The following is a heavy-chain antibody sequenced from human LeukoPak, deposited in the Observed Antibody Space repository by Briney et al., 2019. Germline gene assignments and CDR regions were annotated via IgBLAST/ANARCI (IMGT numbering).Heavy chain of an antibody. CDR1: GGSISSYY. J-gene: IGHJ6*02. V-gene: IGHV4-59*01. CDR3: ARDHWYYYDSSGFRDYYYYGMDV. CDR2: IYYSGST. D-gene: IGHD3-22*01. Sequence: SETLSLTCTVYGGSISSYYWSWIRQPPGKGLEWIGYIYYSGSTNYNPSLKSRVTISVDTSKNQFSLKLSSVTAADTAVYYCARDHWYYYDSSGFRDYYYYGMDVWGQGTTVTVSS.